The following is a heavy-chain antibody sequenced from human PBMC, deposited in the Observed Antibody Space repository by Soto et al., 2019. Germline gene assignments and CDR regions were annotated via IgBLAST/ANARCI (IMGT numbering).Heavy chain of an antibody. Sequence: EVPLVESGGGLVKPGGSLRLSCAVSGFTFSIYTMNWVRQAPGKGLEWVSSISSSSSYIYYADSVKGRFTISRDNAKNSLHLQMNSLRAEDTAVYYCARDGSGYSYAQGIFDIWGQGTMVTVSS. J-gene: IGHJ3*02. V-gene: IGHV3-21*01. CDR1: GFTFSIYT. D-gene: IGHD5-18*01. CDR2: ISSSSSYI. CDR3: ARDGSGYSYAQGIFDI.